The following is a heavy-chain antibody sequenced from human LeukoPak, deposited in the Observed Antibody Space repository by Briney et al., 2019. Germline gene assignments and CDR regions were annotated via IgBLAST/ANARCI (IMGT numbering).Heavy chain of an antibody. Sequence: PGGSLRLSCAASGFTFSSYGMHWVRQAPGKGLEWVAVICYDGSNRYYADSVKGRFTISRDNSKNTLYLQMNSLRAEDTAVYYCARDLSITYYYDSSGYSIDYWGQGTLVTVSS. V-gene: IGHV3-33*01. CDR1: GFTFSSYG. D-gene: IGHD3-22*01. CDR2: ICYDGSNR. J-gene: IGHJ4*02. CDR3: ARDLSITYYYDSSGYSIDY.